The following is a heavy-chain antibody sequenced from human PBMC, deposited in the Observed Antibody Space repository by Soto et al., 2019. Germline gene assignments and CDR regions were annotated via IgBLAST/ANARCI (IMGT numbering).Heavy chain of an antibody. J-gene: IGHJ6*02. D-gene: IGHD2-15*01. Sequence: PGESLKISCKGSGYSFTSYWIGWVRQMPGKGLEWMGIIYPGDSDTRYSPSFQGQVTISADKSISTAYLQWSSLKASDTAMYYCARRSGGSWERYYYYGMDVWGQGTTVTVSS. CDR2: IYPGDSDT. CDR3: ARRSGGSWERYYYYGMDV. CDR1: GYSFTSYW. V-gene: IGHV5-51*01.